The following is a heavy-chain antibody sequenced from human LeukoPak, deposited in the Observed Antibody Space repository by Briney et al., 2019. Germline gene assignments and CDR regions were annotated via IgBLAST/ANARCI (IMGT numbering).Heavy chain of an antibody. CDR2: ISSSSSYI. CDR3: AREGEWSVGVSAPDY. CDR1: GFTFSSYA. V-gene: IGHV3-21*01. Sequence: GGSLRLSCAASGFTFSSYAMSWVRQAPGKGLEWVSSISSSSSYIYCADSVKGRFTISRDNAKNSLYLQMNSLRAEDTAVYYCAREGEWSVGVSAPDYWGQGTLVTVSS. J-gene: IGHJ4*02. D-gene: IGHD3-3*01.